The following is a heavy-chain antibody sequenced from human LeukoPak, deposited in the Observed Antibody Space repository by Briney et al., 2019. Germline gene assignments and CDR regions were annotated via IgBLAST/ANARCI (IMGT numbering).Heavy chain of an antibody. CDR2: IYHSGST. Sequence: PSETLSLTCTVSGYSISSGYYWGWIRQPPGKGLEWIGSIYHSGSTYYNPSLKSRVTISVDTSKNQFSLKLSSVTAADTAVYCCARADVLRFLEWLPSYYYMDVWGKGTTVTVSS. CDR1: GYSISSGYY. CDR3: ARADVLRFLEWLPSYYYMDV. J-gene: IGHJ6*03. D-gene: IGHD3-3*01. V-gene: IGHV4-38-2*02.